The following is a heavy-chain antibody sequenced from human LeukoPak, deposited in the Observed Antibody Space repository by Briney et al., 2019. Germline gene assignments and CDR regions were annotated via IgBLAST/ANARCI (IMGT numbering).Heavy chain of an antibody. CDR2: INHSGST. V-gene: IGHV4-34*01. CDR1: GGSFSGYY. CDR3: ARDQGAVLYYYDSSGYPHYYYYYMDV. J-gene: IGHJ6*03. D-gene: IGHD3-22*01. Sequence: SETLSLTCAVYGGSFSGYYWSWIRQPPGKGLEWIGEINHSGSTNYNPSLKSRVTISVDTSKNQFSLKLSSVTAADTAVYYCARDQGAVLYYYDSSGYPHYYYYYMDVWGKGTTVTVSS.